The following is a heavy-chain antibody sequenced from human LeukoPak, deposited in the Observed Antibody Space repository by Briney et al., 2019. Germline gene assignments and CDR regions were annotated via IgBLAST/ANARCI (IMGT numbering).Heavy chain of an antibody. CDR2: IIPIFGTA. CDR3: ARRKYQLLMNYVDY. Sequence: SVKVSCKASGGTFSSYAISWVRQAPGQGLEWMGGIIPIFGTANYAQKFQGRVTITADESTSTAYMELSSLRSEDTAVYYCARRKYQLLMNYVDYWGQGTLVTVSS. V-gene: IGHV1-69*13. CDR1: GGTFSSYA. J-gene: IGHJ4*02. D-gene: IGHD2-2*01.